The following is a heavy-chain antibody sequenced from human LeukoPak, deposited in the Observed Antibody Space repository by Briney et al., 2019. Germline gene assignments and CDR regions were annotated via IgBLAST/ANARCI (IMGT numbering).Heavy chain of an antibody. V-gene: IGHV1-2*06. CDR1: GYTFTGYY. CDR3: ARADDGGSGSYYNDY. Sequence: ASVKVSCKASGYTFTGYYMHWVRQAPGQGLEWMGRINPNSGGTNYAQKCQGRVTMTRDTSISTAYMELSRLRSDDTAVYYCARADDGGSGSYYNDYWGQGTLVTVSS. CDR2: INPNSGGT. D-gene: IGHD3-10*01. J-gene: IGHJ4*02.